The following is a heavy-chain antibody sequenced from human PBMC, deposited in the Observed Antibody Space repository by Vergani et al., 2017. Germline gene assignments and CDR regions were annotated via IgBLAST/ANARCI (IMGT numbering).Heavy chain of an antibody. CDR3: AKMCNWDDSYFYCMDV. V-gene: IGHV3-53*02. CDR1: GFSVSNNY. Sequence: EVQLVETGGGLMQPGGSLRLSCVVSGFSVSNNYMSWVRHRPGKGLEWVSFIFTGGTTYYEDSVKGRFTISRDNSKNTVHLQMNSLTAEDTAVYYCAKMCNWDDSYFYCMDVWGKGTTVTVSS. D-gene: IGHD1-1*01. J-gene: IGHJ6*03. CDR2: IFTGGTT.